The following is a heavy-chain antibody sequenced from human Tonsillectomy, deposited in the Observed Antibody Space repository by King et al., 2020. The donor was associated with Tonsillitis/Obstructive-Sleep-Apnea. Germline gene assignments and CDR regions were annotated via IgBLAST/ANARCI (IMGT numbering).Heavy chain of an antibody. D-gene: IGHD6-13*01. Sequence: VQLQQWGAGLLKPSETLSLICTIYGGSFSGYYWSWIRQPPGKGLEWIGEINHSGSTNYNATLKSRVTISVDTSKNQFSLKLSSVTAADTAVYYCARGLPHSSSWYFEEYWGQGTLVTVSS. CDR2: INHSGST. CDR1: GGSFSGYY. J-gene: IGHJ4*02. V-gene: IGHV4-34*01. CDR3: ARGLPHSSSWYFEEY.